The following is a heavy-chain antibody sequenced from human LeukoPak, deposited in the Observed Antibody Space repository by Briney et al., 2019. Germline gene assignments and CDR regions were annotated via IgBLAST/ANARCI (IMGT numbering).Heavy chain of an antibody. V-gene: IGHV1-18*04. CDR1: GYTFTSYG. CDR3: ARGRRSGRSWFDP. J-gene: IGHJ5*02. CDR2: ISAYNGNT. D-gene: IGHD6-19*01. Sequence: ASVKVSCKASGYTFTSYGITWVRQAPGQGLEWVGWISAYNGNTNYEQKLQGRVTMTRDTSTSTACMELRSLRSDDTAVYYCARGRRSGRSWFDPWGQGTLVTVSS.